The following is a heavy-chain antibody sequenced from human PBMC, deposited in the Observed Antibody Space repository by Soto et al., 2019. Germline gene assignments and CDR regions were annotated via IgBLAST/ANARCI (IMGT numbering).Heavy chain of an antibody. CDR2: IYYSGST. CDR3: ARTGDTAMVTGDYYYYGMDV. D-gene: IGHD5-18*01. J-gene: IGHJ6*02. CDR1: GDSISNGYY. Sequence: SETLSLTCAVSGDSISNGYYWAWIRQPPGKGLEWIGYIYYSGSTNYNPSLKSRVTISVDTSKNQFSLKLSSVTAADTAVYYCARTGDTAMVTGDYYYYGMDVWGQGTTVTVSS. V-gene: IGHV4-59*12.